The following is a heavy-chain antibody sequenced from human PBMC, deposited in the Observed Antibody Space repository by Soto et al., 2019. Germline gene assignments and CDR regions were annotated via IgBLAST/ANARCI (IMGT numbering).Heavy chain of an antibody. V-gene: IGHV3-7*01. D-gene: IGHD4-4*01. CDR1: GFTFSSYW. CDR3: ARGSDVFLGGNYHYFDY. CDR2: IKQDGSNK. Sequence: GGSLRLSCAASGFTFSSYWMSWVRQAPGKGLEWVASIKQDGSNKYYSDSVKGRFTISRDNSKNTLYLQMNSLRAEDTAVYYCARGSDVFLGGNYHYFDYWGQGTLVTVSS. J-gene: IGHJ4*02.